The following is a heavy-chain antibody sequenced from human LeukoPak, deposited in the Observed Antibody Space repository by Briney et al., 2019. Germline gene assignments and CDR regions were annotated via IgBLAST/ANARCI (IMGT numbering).Heavy chain of an antibody. D-gene: IGHD2-2*01. Sequence: ASMKVSCKASGYTFTSSDINWVRQATGEGLEWMGWMSPNSGDTGYAQKFQGRVTMTRDTSINTAYMELSSLRSEDTAVYYCAREKDCSSTSCSHYYYYYMDVWGKGTTVTVSS. V-gene: IGHV1-8*01. CDR3: AREKDCSSTSCSHYYYYYMDV. J-gene: IGHJ6*03. CDR2: MSPNSGDT. CDR1: GYTFTSSD.